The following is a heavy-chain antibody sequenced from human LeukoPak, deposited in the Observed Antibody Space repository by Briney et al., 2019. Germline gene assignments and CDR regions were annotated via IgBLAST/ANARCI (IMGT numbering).Heavy chain of an antibody. D-gene: IGHD6-19*01. Sequence: SETLSLSCTVSGTSISDHYWIWIRQPPGKGLEWVGFIHTTGSTGYNPSLQSRVSMSVDTSKSQVSLKLGSVTAADTAVYFCVRGRGWLCDSWGQGTLLTVTS. CDR3: VRGRGWLCDS. CDR1: GTSISDHY. V-gene: IGHV4-59*11. CDR2: IHTTGST. J-gene: IGHJ4*02.